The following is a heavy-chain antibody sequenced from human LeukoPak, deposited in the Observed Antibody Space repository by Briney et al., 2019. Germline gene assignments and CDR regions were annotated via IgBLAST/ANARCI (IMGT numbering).Heavy chain of an antibody. J-gene: IGHJ3*02. CDR2: IKQDGSEK. CDR1: GFTLSSYA. CDR3: AGDPKTSDAFDI. Sequence: PGRSLRLSCAASGFTLSSYAMHWVRQAPGKGLEWVANIKQDGSEKYYVDSVKGRFTISRDNAKNSLYLQMNSLRAEDTAVYYCAGDPKTSDAFDIWGQGTLVTVSS. V-gene: IGHV3-7*01.